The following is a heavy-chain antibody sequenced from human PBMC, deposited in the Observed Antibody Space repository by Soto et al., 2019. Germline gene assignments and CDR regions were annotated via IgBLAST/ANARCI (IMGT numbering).Heavy chain of an antibody. CDR3: GRARFASGSGWYDY. D-gene: IGHD6-19*01. Sequence: QVQLVQSGAEVKKPGASVKVSCKASAYIFTTYYIHWVRQAPGQGLEWMGIINPSSGSTSYAQKFQGRVTMSRDTSTSTAYMQLSSLSCDDTAVYYCGRARFASGSGWYDYWGQGTLVSVSS. CDR2: INPSSGST. CDR1: AYIFTTYY. V-gene: IGHV1-46*01. J-gene: IGHJ4*02.